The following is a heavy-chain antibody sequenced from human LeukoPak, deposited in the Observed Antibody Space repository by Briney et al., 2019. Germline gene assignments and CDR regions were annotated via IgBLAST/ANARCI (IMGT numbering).Heavy chain of an antibody. CDR2: IIPIFGTA. J-gene: IGHJ4*02. CDR3: ARGRGGELPGY. D-gene: IGHD1-26*01. CDR1: GGTFSSYA. Sequence: AASVKVSCKASGGTFSSYAISWVRQAPGQGLEWMGGIIPIFGTANYAQKFQGRVTITADESTSTTYMELSSLRSEDTAVYYCARGRGGELPGYWGQGTLVTVSS. V-gene: IGHV1-69*13.